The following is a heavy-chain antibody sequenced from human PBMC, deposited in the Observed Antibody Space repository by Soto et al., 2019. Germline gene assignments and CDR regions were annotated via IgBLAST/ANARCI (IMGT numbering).Heavy chain of an antibody. CDR3: ARLPPLAADVVGYFDY. CDR2: IYYSGST. D-gene: IGHD6-13*01. V-gene: IGHV4-59*01. CDR1: GCSISSYY. J-gene: IGHJ4*02. Sequence: PSETLSLTCTFSGCSISSYYWSWIRQPPGKGLEWIGYIYYSGSTNYNPSLKSRVTISVDTSKNQFSLKLSSVTAADTAVYYCARLPPLAADVVGYFDYWGQGTLVTVSS.